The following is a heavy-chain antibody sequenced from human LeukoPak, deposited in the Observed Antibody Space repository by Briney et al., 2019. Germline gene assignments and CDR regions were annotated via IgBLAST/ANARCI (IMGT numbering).Heavy chain of an antibody. CDR2: IDSDGSRI. J-gene: IGHJ4*02. V-gene: IGHV3-74*03. CDR1: GFTFSTSW. CDR3: ARGRSGSYGFFDY. D-gene: IGHD3-10*01. Sequence: GGSLRLSCEGSGFTFSTSWMHWVRQAPGKGLVWVSRIDSDGSRITYADSVKGRFTFSRDNAKNTVYLQMNSLRAEDTAVYYCARGRSGSYGFFDYWSLGNLVTVSS.